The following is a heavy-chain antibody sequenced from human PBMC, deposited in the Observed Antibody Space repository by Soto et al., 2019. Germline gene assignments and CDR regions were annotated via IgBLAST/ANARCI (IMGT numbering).Heavy chain of an antibody. CDR2: IKQDGSEK. V-gene: IGHV3-7*01. CDR1: GFTFSSYW. CDR3: ARGSQLLPHWFDP. D-gene: IGHD2-2*01. Sequence: PGGSLRLSCASSGFTFSSYWMSLVRKAPGKGLEWVANIKQDGSEKYYVDSVKGRFTISRDNAKNSLYLQMNSLRAEDTAVYYCARGSQLLPHWFDPWGQGTLVTVSS. J-gene: IGHJ5*02.